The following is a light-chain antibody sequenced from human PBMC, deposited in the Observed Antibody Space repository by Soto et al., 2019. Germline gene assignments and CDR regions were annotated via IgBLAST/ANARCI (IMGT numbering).Light chain of an antibody. CDR1: QSVSSSS. CDR2: GVS. J-gene: IGKJ4*01. CDR3: QQYGGSPLT. Sequence: EIVLTQSPGTLSLSPGDSATLSCRASQSVSSSSLAWYQQKPGQAPRLLFFGVSNRAAGVPDRFGGSGPGTDFTLTISRLEPEDFAVYYCQQYGGSPLTFGGGTKVDIK. V-gene: IGKV3-20*01.